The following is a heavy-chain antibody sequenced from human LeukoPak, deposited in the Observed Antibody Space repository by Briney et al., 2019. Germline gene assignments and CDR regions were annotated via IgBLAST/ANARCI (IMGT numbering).Heavy chain of an antibody. V-gene: IGHV4-34*01. D-gene: IGHD4-17*01. CDR1: GGSFSGYY. J-gene: IGHJ6*04. Sequence: PSETLSLTCAVYGGSFSGYYWSWIRQPPGKGLEWIGEINHSGSTNYNPSLKSRVTISVDTSKNQFSLKLSSVTAADTAVYYCAIADCGDYERRMDVWGKGTTVTVSS. CDR3: AIADCGDYERRMDV. CDR2: INHSGST.